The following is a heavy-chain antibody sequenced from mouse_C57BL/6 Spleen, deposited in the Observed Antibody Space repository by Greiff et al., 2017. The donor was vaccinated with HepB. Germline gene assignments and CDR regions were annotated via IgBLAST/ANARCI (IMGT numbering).Heavy chain of an antibody. J-gene: IGHJ2*01. CDR1: GYAFSSSW. D-gene: IGHD1-1*01. CDR3: AITTVEDY. CDR2: IYPGDGDT. Sequence: VKLMESGPELVKPGASVKISCKASGYAFSSSWMNWVKQRPGKGLEWIGRIYPGDGDTNYNGKFKGKATLTADKSSSTAYMQLSSLTSEDSAVYFCAITTVEDYWGQGTTLTVSS. V-gene: IGHV1-82*01.